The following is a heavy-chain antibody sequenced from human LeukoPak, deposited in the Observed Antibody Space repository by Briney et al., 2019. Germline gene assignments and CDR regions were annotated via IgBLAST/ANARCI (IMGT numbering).Heavy chain of an antibody. CDR2: INPNSGGT. J-gene: IGHJ4*02. V-gene: IGHV1-2*02. D-gene: IGHD1-26*01. CDR3: SRDGKVGATGEFDY. Sequence: ASVKVSCKASGYTFTGYYMHWVRQAPGQGLEWMGWINPNSGGTTSAQKYQGRVTMTRDTSISTAYMELSRLRSDDTAVYYCSRDGKVGATGEFDYWGQGTLVTVSS. CDR1: GYTFTGYY.